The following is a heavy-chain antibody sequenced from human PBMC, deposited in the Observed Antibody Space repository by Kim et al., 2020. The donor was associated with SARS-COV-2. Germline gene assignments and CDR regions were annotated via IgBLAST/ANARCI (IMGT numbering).Heavy chain of an antibody. CDR3: AKEGSDGDFFDY. Sequence: YAESVKGRFTISRDNSKNTLYLQMNSLSVEDTAIYYCAKEGSDGDFFDYWGQGTLVTVSS. D-gene: IGHD4-17*01. V-gene: IGHV3-23*01. J-gene: IGHJ4*02.